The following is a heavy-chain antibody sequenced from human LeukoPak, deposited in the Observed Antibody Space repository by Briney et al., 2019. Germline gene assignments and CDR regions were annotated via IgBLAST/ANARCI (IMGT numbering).Heavy chain of an antibody. J-gene: IGHJ4*02. CDR2: IRSKANNYAT. CDR1: GFTFSGSA. V-gene: IGHV3-73*01. CDR3: TRASSGYYPDY. Sequence: GGSLRLSCAASGFTFSGSAMHWGRQASGQGLEWVGRIRSKANNYATVYGASVKGRVTIYRDDSKNTAALQMNGLKTEDTAVYYCTRASSGYYPDYWGQGILVTVSS. D-gene: IGHD3-22*01.